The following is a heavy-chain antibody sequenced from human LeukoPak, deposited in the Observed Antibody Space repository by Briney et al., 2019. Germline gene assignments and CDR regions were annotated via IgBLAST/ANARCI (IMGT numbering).Heavy chain of an antibody. Sequence: SETLSLTCTVSGGSISSSSYYWGWIRQPPGKGLEWIGSIYYSGSTYYNPSLKSRVTISVDTSKNQFSLKLSSVTAADTAVYYCARPATSTYSMGAFDIWGQGTMVTVSS. CDR1: GGSISSSSYY. CDR2: IYYSGST. D-gene: IGHD5/OR15-5a*01. J-gene: IGHJ3*02. CDR3: ARPATSTYSMGAFDI. V-gene: IGHV4-39*01.